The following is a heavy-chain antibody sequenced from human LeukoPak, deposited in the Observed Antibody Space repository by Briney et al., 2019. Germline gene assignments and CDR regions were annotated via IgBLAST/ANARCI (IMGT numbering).Heavy chain of an antibody. Sequence: PGGSLRLSCAASGFIFSSYHMNWVRQAPGKGLEWVSYISRSSSTINYADSVKGRFTISRDNAKNSLYLQMNSLRDEDTAVYYCADLEGWRGYWGQGTLVTVSS. V-gene: IGHV3-48*02. CDR3: ADLEGWRGY. CDR2: ISRSSSTI. J-gene: IGHJ4*02. CDR1: GFIFSSYH. D-gene: IGHD3-3*01.